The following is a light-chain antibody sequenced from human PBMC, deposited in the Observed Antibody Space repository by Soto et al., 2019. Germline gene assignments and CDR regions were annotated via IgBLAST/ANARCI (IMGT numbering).Light chain of an antibody. CDR3: QQYDSHWT. V-gene: IGKV1-5*01. Sequence: DIPMTQSPSTLSASVGERVTITCRASQSLYGWLVWYQQXPGKAPKVLIYDVSSFASGVPSRFGGSGSGKEFTITISSLQPDDFATYYYQQYDSHWTFGQGTQVDIK. CDR1: QSLYGW. CDR2: DVS. J-gene: IGKJ1*01.